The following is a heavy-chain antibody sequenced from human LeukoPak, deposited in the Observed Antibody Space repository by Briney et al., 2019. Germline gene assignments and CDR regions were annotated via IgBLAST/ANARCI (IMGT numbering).Heavy chain of an antibody. J-gene: IGHJ4*02. CDR2: ISWNSGSI. V-gene: IGHV3-9*01. D-gene: IGHD6-13*01. Sequence: GGSLRLSCAASGFTFDDYAMHWVRQAPGKGLEWVSGISWNSGSIGYADSVKGRFTISRDNAKNSLYLQMNSLRAEDTALYYCAKDPRRYSSSWYYFDYWGQGTLVTVSS. CDR3: AKDPRRYSSSWYYFDY. CDR1: GFTFDDYA.